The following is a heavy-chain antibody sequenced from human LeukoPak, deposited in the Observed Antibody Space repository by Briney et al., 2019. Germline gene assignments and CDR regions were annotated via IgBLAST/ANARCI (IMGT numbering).Heavy chain of an antibody. CDR1: GFTFSSFT. CDR3: VRELYSGYGRFDY. V-gene: IGHV3-21*01. CDR2: ISSGGGYI. D-gene: IGHD5-12*01. Sequence: GGSLRLSCAVSGFTFSSFTMHWVRQAPGKGLEWVSSISSGGGYIYYADSVKGRFTISRDNAKNSLYLQMNSLRAEDTAVYYCVRELYSGYGRFDYWGQGTLVTVSS. J-gene: IGHJ4*02.